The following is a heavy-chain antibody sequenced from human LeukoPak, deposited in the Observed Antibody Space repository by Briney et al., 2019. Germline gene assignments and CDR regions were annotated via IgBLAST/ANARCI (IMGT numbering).Heavy chain of an antibody. J-gene: IGHJ3*02. CDR2: ISSTGGII. D-gene: IGHD2-2*02. CDR3: AGLVRGTYTDAFDI. V-gene: IGHV3-48*04. CDR1: GFTFSSNS. Sequence: GGSLRLSCAASGFTFSSNSMNWVRQAPGKGLEWVSYISSTGGIIYYADSMKGRFTISRDNAKNSLYLQMNSLRAEDTAVYYCAGLVRGTYTDAFDIWGQGTMVTVSS.